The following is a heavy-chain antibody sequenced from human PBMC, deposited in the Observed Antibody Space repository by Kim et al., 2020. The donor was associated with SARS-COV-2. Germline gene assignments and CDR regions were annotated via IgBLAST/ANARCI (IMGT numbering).Heavy chain of an antibody. CDR1: GFTFSSYG. Sequence: GGSLRLSCAASGFTFSSYGMHWVRQAPGKGLEWVAVISYDGSNKYYADSVKGRFTISRDNSKNTLYLQMNSLRAEDTAVYYCAKDDYGDPRDYGMDVWGQGTTVTVSS. CDR2: ISYDGSNK. CDR3: AKDDYGDPRDYGMDV. D-gene: IGHD4-17*01. J-gene: IGHJ6*02. V-gene: IGHV3-30*18.